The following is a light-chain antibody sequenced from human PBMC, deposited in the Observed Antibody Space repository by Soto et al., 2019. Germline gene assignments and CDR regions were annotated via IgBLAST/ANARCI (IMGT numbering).Light chain of an antibody. V-gene: IGKV1-5*03. CDR2: QAS. Sequence: DIQMTQSPSTLSASVGDRVTITCRASQSIRNWLAWYQQKPGKAPKLLIHQASTLQSGVPPRFSGSGSGTEFTLNISSLQPDDFATYYCQQYNSHSETFGQGTKVDIK. CDR1: QSIRNW. CDR3: QQYNSHSET. J-gene: IGKJ1*01.